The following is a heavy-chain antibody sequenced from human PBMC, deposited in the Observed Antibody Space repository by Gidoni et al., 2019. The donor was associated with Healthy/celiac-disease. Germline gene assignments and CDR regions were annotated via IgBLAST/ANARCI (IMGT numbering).Heavy chain of an antibody. J-gene: IGHJ4*02. CDR1: GFSLSTSGVG. CDR3: AHRTIHSSSSYYFDY. Sequence: QITLKESGPTLVKPTQTLTLTCTFSGFSLSTSGVGVGWIRQPPGKALEWLALIYWDDDKRYSPSLKSRLTITKDTSKNQVVLTMTNMDPVDTATYYGAHRTIHSSSSYYFDYWGQGTLVTVSS. D-gene: IGHD6-13*01. CDR2: IYWDDDK. V-gene: IGHV2-5*02.